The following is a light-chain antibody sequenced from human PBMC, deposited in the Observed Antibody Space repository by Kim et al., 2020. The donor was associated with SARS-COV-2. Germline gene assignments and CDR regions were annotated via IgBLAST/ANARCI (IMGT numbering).Light chain of an antibody. J-gene: IGKJ2*01. CDR1: QSISTY. Sequence: EIVMTQSPATLSVSPGERATLCRASQSISTYLAWYQQKPGQAPRLLIYGASTRATGVPARFSASGSGTEFTLTISSLQSDDFAVYYCQQYNDWPPGDTFGQGTKLEI. CDR3: QQYNDWPPGDT. V-gene: IGKV3-15*01. CDR2: GAS.